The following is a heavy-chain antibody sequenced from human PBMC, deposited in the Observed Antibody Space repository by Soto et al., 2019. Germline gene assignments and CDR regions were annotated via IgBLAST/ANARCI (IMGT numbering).Heavy chain of an antibody. CDR2: ISYDGSNK. CDR1: GFTFSSYG. CDR3: AKGGVVPAAIMVY. D-gene: IGHD2-2*02. Sequence: GGSPRLSCAASGFTFSSYGMHWVRQAPGKGLEWVAVISYDGSNKYYADSVKGRFTISRDNSKNTLYLQMNSLRAEDTAVYYCAKGGVVPAAIMVYWGQGTLVTVSS. V-gene: IGHV3-30*18. J-gene: IGHJ4*02.